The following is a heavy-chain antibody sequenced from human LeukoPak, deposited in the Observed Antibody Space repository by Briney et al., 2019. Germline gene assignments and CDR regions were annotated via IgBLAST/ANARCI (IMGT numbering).Heavy chain of an antibody. Sequence: GGSLRLSCAASGFTFSSYGMHWVRQAPGKGLEWVAFIRYDGSNKYYADSVKGRFTISRDNSKNTLYLQMNSLRAEDTAVYYCAKAHRYYYYYYMDVWGKGTTVTVSS. V-gene: IGHV3-30*02. CDR1: GFTFSSYG. CDR3: AKAHRYYYYYYMDV. J-gene: IGHJ6*03. CDR2: IRYDGSNK.